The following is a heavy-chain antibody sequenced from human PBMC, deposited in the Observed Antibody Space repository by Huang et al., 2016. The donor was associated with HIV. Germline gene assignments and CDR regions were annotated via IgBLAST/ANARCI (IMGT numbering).Heavy chain of an antibody. CDR2: VKDSGAT. CDR1: GGSFTGNY. J-gene: IGHJ6*02. Sequence: QMQLQQRGAGLLKPSETLSLTCGVSGGSFTGNYLTWIRQAPGKGLEWIGEVKDSGATNYNPSLNGRVTISLDKSNRELSRNLRSVTAADTAVYYCARQWTILEWLLGLDVWGQGTTFIVSS. CDR3: ARQWTILEWLLGLDV. V-gene: IGHV4-34*02. D-gene: IGHD3-3*01.